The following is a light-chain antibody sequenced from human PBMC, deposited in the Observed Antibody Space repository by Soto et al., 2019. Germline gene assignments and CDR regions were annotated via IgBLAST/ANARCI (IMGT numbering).Light chain of an antibody. Sequence: EIVLTQSPATLSVSPGERVTLSCRASESVDINLAWYQQKPGQAPRLLIYGASTRATDMPGTFSGRGSGTEFTLTISSLQSEDFAVYYCQQYKTWPRTFGQGTKVEIK. CDR3: QQYKTWPRT. CDR1: ESVDIN. J-gene: IGKJ1*01. V-gene: IGKV3-15*01. CDR2: GAS.